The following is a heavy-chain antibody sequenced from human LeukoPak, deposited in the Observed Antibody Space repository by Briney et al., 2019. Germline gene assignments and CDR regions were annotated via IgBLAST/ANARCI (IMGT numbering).Heavy chain of an antibody. CDR3: ARLKNNGYAYYFGMDV. D-gene: IGHD5-12*01. V-gene: IGHV5-51*01. Sequence: GESLKISCQGSGYSFANSWIGWVRQMPGKGLEWTGIIYPGDSDTRYSPSFQGQVTISADRSVNTAYLQWGSLKASDTAMYYCARLKNNGYAYYFGMDVWGQGATVTVSS. J-gene: IGHJ6*02. CDR1: GYSFANSW. CDR2: IYPGDSDT.